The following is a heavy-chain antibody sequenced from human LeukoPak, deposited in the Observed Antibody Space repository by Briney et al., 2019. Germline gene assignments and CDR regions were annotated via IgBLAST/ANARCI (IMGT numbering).Heavy chain of an antibody. J-gene: IGHJ6*02. D-gene: IGHD5-18*01. CDR3: ARDKVGYTYGYVRAHYGMDV. CDR1: GFTSSYYA. CDR2: IYSGGST. V-gene: IGHV3-66*01. Sequence: PGGSLRLSCEASGFTSSYYAMSWVRQAPGKGLEWVSVIYSGGSTNYADSVKGRFIISRDNSKSTLFLQMNSLRAEDTAVYYCARDKVGYTYGYVRAHYGMDVWGQGTTVIVSS.